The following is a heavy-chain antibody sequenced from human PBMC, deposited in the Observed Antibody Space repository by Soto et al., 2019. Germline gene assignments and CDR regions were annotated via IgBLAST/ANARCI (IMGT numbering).Heavy chain of an antibody. Sequence: QLQLRESGAGLVKPSQTLSLTCTVSGDSISSGGYSWNWIRQPPGKGLEWIGYIYHSGGTDYNPSLTSRVTMTVDSPNNQSSLKLRSVTAADTAVYYCATDSRSGYYLEYWGQGTLVTVSS. CDR2: IYHSGGT. CDR3: ATDSRSGYYLEY. D-gene: IGHD3-22*01. V-gene: IGHV4-30-2*01. CDR1: GDSISSGGYS. J-gene: IGHJ4*02.